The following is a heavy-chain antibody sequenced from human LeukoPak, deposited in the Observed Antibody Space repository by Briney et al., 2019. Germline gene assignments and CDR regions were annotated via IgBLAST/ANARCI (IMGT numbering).Heavy chain of an antibody. Sequence: GGSLRLSCAASGFTFSSYSMNWVRQAPEKGLEWVSSISSSSSYIYYADSVKGRFTISRDNAKNSLYLQMNSLRAEDTAVYYCARAPVFAFDIWGQGTMVTVSS. CDR2: ISSSSSYI. V-gene: IGHV3-21*01. J-gene: IGHJ3*02. D-gene: IGHD5/OR15-5a*01. CDR3: ARAPVFAFDI. CDR1: GFTFSSYS.